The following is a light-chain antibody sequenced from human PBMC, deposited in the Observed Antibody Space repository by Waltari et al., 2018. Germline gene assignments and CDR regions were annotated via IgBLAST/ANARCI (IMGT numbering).Light chain of an antibody. CDR2: GAS. CDR3: LQYNDWPPWT. J-gene: IGKJ1*01. CDR1: QSVTSN. Sequence: EIVMTQSPATLSVSPGVRATLSCRASQSVTSNLAWYQQKPGQAPRLLIFGASTRAADIPARFSGSGSGTEFTLTISSLQSEDFAVYYCLQYNDWPPWTFGQGTKVEI. V-gene: IGKV3-15*01.